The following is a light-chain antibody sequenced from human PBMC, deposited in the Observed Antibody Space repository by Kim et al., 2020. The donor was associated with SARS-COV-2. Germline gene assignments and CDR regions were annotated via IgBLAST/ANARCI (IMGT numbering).Light chain of an antibody. Sequence: DIQMTQSPSSLSASVGDRVTITCRASQSISSYLNWYQQKPGKAPKLLIYAASSLQSGVPSRFSGSGSGTDFTLTISSLQPEDFATYYCQQSYSTPFLTFGGGTKLEI. V-gene: IGKV1-39*01. CDR2: AAS. CDR1: QSISSY. CDR3: QQSYSTPFLT. J-gene: IGKJ4*01.